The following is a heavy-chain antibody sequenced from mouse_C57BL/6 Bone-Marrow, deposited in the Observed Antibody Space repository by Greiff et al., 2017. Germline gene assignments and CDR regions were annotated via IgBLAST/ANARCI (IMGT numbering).Heavy chain of an antibody. J-gene: IGHJ1*03. V-gene: IGHV1-72*01. Sequence: QVQLQQPGAELVKPGASVKMSCKASGYTFTSYWMTWVKQRPGRGLEWIGGIDPSSGGTNYNEKFKSKATLTVDKSSSTAYMQLSSLTSEDSAVYYCAHGNDFYWYFAVWGKGTTVTVSS. D-gene: IGHD2-2*01. CDR3: AHGNDFYWYFAV. CDR2: IDPSSGGT. CDR1: GYTFTSYW.